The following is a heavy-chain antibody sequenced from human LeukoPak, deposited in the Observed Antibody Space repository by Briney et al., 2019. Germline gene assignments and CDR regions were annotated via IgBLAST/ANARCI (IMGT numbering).Heavy chain of an antibody. V-gene: IGHV3-53*01. CDR1: GFTVSSNY. CDR2: IYSGGST. CDR3: AQDYYDSSGYSDY. J-gene: IGHJ4*02. D-gene: IGHD3-22*01. Sequence: GGSLRLSCAASGFTVSSNYMSWVRQAPGKGLEWVSVIYSGGSTYYADSVKGRFTISRDNAKNTLYLQMNSLRAEDTAVYYCAQDYYDSSGYSDYWGQGTLVTVSS.